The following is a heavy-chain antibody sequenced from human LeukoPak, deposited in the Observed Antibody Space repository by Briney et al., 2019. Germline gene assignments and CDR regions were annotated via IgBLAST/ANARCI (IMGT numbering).Heavy chain of an antibody. CDR3: AKGGSLYYFYMDV. D-gene: IGHD1-26*01. CDR1: GFTFSSYA. Sequence: GGSLRLSCAASGFTFSSYAMSWVRQAPGKGLEWVSGITDSGGSPYYAGSVKGRFTISRDNSKNTLYLQMNSLRADDTAVYYCAKGGSLYYFYMDVWGKGTPVTVSS. J-gene: IGHJ6*03. V-gene: IGHV3-23*01. CDR2: ITDSGGSP.